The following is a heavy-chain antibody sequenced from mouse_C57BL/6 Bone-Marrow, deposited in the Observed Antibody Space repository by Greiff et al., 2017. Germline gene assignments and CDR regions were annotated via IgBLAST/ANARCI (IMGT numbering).Heavy chain of an antibody. J-gene: IGHJ2*01. D-gene: IGHD4-1*01. CDR2: IYPTSGRT. Sequence: QVQLQQPGAELVKPGASVKMSCKASGYTFTSYWLTWVKQRPGQGLEWIGDIYPTSGRTNYNEKFKSKAILTVDTSSTTAYMQLSSLTSEYSAVFYCARSGPLGRSFDYWGQGTTLTVSS. CDR3: ARSGPLGRSFDY. V-gene: IGHV1-55*01. CDR1: GYTFTSYW.